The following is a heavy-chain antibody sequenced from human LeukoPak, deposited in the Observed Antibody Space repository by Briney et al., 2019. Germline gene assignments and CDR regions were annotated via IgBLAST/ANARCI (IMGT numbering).Heavy chain of an antibody. CDR2: ISGGGGST. CDR1: GFTFSSNA. D-gene: IGHD4-23*01. V-gene: IGHV3-23*01. CDR3: AKLRGDTTQRWYDY. Sequence: PGGSLRLSCAASGFTFSSNAMSWVRQAPGKGLEWVSTISGGGGSTSYADSVKGRITVSRDNSKNTLYLQMNSLRAEDTAVYFCAKLRGDTTQRWYDYWGQGALVTVSS. J-gene: IGHJ4*02.